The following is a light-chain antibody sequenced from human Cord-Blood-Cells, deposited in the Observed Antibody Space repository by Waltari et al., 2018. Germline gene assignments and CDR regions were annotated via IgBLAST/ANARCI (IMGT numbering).Light chain of an antibody. CDR1: QSVSSSY. CDR2: GAS. V-gene: IGKV3-20*01. Sequence: DIVLTQSPGTLSLSPGERATISCRASQSVSSSYLAWYQQTPGQAPRLLIYGASSRATGIPDRFSGSGSGTDFTLTISRLEPEDFAVYYCQQYGSSPTFGGGTRWRSN. J-gene: IGKJ4*01. CDR3: QQYGSSPT.